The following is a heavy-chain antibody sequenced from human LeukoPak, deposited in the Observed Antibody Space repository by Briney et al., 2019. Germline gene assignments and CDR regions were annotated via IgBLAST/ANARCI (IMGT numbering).Heavy chain of an antibody. D-gene: IGHD3-3*02. CDR2: INPSSGTT. CDR3: ARDRAFAGTKEDAFDN. Sequence: ASVRVSCKVSGYIFTKYYIHWVRRAPGQGLEWMGRINPSSGTTSYPQKFQGRVTMTRDTSTTTVYLDLSRLRSDDTALYYCARDRAFAGTKEDAFDNWGQGTMVTVSS. CDR1: GYIFTKYY. V-gene: IGHV1-46*01. J-gene: IGHJ3*02.